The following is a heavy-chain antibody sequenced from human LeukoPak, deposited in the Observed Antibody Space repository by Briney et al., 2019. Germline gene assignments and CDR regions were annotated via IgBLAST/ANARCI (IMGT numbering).Heavy chain of an antibody. Sequence: GGSLRLSCPASGFTVSSNYMSWVGQAPGKGRDWVSVLYSGGSTYYADTVKGRFTMSRDNPKNTLYLQMNSLRAEDTAVYYCASGLGYSSGYWPSFDYWGQGTLVTVSS. CDR1: GFTVSSNY. CDR2: LYSGGST. J-gene: IGHJ4*02. V-gene: IGHV3-53*01. CDR3: ASGLGYSSGYWPSFDY. D-gene: IGHD3-22*01.